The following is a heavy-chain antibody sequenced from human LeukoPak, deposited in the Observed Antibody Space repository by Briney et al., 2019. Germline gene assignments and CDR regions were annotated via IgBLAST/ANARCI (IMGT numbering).Heavy chain of an antibody. Sequence: PGGSLRLSCAASGFTVSSNYMSWVRQAPGKGLEWVSGIYSGGSTYYADSVKGRFTISRDSSKNTLYLQMNSLRAEDTAVYYCARAAAGKIDYWGQGTLVTVSS. V-gene: IGHV3-53*01. CDR1: GFTVSSNY. D-gene: IGHD6-13*01. CDR3: ARAAAGKIDY. CDR2: IYSGGST. J-gene: IGHJ4*02.